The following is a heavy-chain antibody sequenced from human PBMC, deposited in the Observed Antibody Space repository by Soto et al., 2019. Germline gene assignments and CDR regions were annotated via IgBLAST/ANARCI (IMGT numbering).Heavy chain of an antibody. J-gene: IGHJ4*02. CDR1: GDTVSSNSAA. V-gene: IGHV6-1*01. CDR3: ARWAMVRGFTNDYFDY. Sequence: QVQLQQSGPGLVKPSQTLSLTCAISGDTVSSNSAAWNWIRQSPSRGLEWLGTTFYRSKWYNDYAPSVKSRITINLDTSKNQFSLRLNSVTPEDTAVYYCARWAMVRGFTNDYFDYWGQGTLFTVSS. CDR2: TFYRSKWYN. D-gene: IGHD3-10*01.